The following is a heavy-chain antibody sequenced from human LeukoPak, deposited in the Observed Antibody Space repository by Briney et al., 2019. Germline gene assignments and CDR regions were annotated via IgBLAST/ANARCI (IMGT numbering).Heavy chain of an antibody. CDR3: ARWNYDFWSASRAYFDY. D-gene: IGHD3-3*01. CDR2: IKQDGSEK. J-gene: IGHJ4*02. V-gene: IGHV3-7*01. CDR1: GFTFSSYW. Sequence: PGGSLRLSCAASGFTFSSYWMSWVRQAPGKGLEWVANIKQDGSEKYYVDSVKGRFTISRDNAKNSLYLQMNSLRAEDTAVYYCARWNYDFWSASRAYFDYWGQGTLVTVSS.